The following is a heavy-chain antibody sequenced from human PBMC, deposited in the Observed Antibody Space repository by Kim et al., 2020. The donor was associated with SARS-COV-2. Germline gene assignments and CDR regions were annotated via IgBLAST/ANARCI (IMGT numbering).Heavy chain of an antibody. V-gene: IGHV1-46*01. J-gene: IGHJ6*02. Sequence: SYGQQFQGRVTMTRDTSTSTVYMELSSLRSEDTAVYYCARGGGGSFWGGVWGLGTTVTVSS. D-gene: IGHD2-15*01. CDR3: ARGGGGSFWGGV.